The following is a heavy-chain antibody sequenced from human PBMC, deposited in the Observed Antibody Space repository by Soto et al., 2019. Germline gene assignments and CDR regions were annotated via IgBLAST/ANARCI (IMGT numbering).Heavy chain of an antibody. CDR1: GGSISSGGYY. D-gene: IGHD2-8*01. CDR3: ARTPVLDGYCTNGVCYLI. Sequence: PSETLSLTCTVSGGSISSGGYYWSWIRQHPGKGLEWIGYIYYSGSTYYNPSLKSRVTISVDTSKNQFSLKLSSVTAADTAVYYCARTPVLDGYCTNGVCYLIWGQGTLVTSPQ. CDR2: IYYSGST. J-gene: IGHJ4*02. V-gene: IGHV4-31*03.